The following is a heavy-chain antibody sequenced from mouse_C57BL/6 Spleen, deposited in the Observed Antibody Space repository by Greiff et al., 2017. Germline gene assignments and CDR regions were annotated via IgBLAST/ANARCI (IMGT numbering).Heavy chain of an antibody. CDR1: GFTFSSYA. CDR2: ISSGGDYI. J-gene: IGHJ2*01. D-gene: IGHD1-1*01. CDR3: KREGSSYENFDY. Sequence: DVHLVESGEGLVKPGGSLKLSCAASGFTFSSYAMSWVRQTPEKRLEWVAYISSGGDYIYYADTVKGRFTISRDNARNTLYLQMSSLKSEDTAMYYCKREGSSYENFDYWGQGTTLTVSS. V-gene: IGHV5-9-1*02.